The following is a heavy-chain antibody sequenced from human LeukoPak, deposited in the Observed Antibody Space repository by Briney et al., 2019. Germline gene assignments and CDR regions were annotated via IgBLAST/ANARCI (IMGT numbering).Heavy chain of an antibody. CDR1: GFTFSSYG. CDR2: IWYDGSNK. V-gene: IGHV3-33*01. Sequence: GGSLRLSCAASGFTFSSYGMHWVRQAPGKGLEWVAVIWYDGSNKYYADSVKGRFTISRDNSKNTLYLQMNSLRAEDTAVYYCARGGGTYGNFDYWGQGTLVTVSS. CDR3: ARGGGTYGNFDY. D-gene: IGHD1/OR15-1a*01. J-gene: IGHJ4*02.